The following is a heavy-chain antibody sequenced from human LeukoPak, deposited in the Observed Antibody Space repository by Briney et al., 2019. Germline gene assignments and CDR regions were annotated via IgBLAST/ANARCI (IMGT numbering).Heavy chain of an antibody. D-gene: IGHD4/OR15-4a*01. CDR3: ARDRSANSRVRYFDY. J-gene: IGHJ4*02. Sequence: GMSLRLSCAASGFTFSAYAMHWVRQAPGKGLEWVAIISYDGNIKFQADSVKGRFTISRDDSKKTLYLQMNSLRAEDTAVYYCARDRSANSRVRYFDYWGQGTLVTVSS. V-gene: IGHV3-30-3*01. CDR2: ISYDGNIK. CDR1: GFTFSAYA.